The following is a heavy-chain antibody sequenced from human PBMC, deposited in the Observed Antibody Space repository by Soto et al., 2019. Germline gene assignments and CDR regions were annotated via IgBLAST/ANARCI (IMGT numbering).Heavy chain of an antibody. V-gene: IGHV3-11*01. CDR1: GFTFSDYY. D-gene: IGHD1-7*01. Sequence: GGSLRLSCAASGFTFSDYYMSWIRQAPGKGLEWVSAISANGQGIYYADSVRVRFTISRDNSKNTIFLHMDSLRAEDTAVYYCAKDRNYPRDQFHYWGQGTLVTVSS. J-gene: IGHJ4*02. CDR2: ISANGQGI. CDR3: AKDRNYPRDQFHY.